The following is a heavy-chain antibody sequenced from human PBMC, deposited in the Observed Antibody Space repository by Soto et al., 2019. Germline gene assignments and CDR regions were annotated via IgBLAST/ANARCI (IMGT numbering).Heavy chain of an antibody. J-gene: IGHJ4*02. Sequence: QVQLVQSGAEVKKPGASVKVSCKASGYTFTSYGISWVRQAPGQGLEWMGWISAYNGNTNYAQKLQGRVTMTTDTSTSTAYMELRSLRSDETAVYYCASDPRWVGRIAAAGGSLNIDYWGQGTLVTVSS. D-gene: IGHD6-13*01. CDR3: ASDPRWVGRIAAAGGSLNIDY. CDR2: ISAYNGNT. CDR1: GYTFTSYG. V-gene: IGHV1-18*01.